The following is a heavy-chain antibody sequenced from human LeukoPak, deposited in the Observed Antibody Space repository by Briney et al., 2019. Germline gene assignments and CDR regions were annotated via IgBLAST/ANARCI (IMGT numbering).Heavy chain of an antibody. CDR3: ARVGGYSGYAVI. D-gene: IGHD5-12*01. V-gene: IGHV4-39*07. CDR1: GGSVSRSPYY. CDR2: IYYSGST. Sequence: SETLSLTCTVSGGSVSRSPYYWGWIRQPPGKGLEWIGNIYYSGSTYYNPSLKSRVTISVDTSKNQFSLKLSSVTAADTAVYYCARVGGYSGYAVIWGQGTLVTVSS. J-gene: IGHJ4*02.